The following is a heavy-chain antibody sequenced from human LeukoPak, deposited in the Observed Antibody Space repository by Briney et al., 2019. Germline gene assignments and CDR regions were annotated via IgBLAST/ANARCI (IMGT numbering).Heavy chain of an antibody. CDR3: ARGLKVVTMVRGVITLYYYYMDV. D-gene: IGHD3-10*01. Sequence: ASVKVSCKASGYTFTSYDINWVRQATGQGLERMGWMNPNSGNTGYVPKFQGRVTITRNTSISTAYMELSSLRSEDTAVYYCARGLKVVTMVRGVITLYYYYMDVWGKGTTVTVSS. CDR1: GYTFTSYD. CDR2: MNPNSGNT. J-gene: IGHJ6*03. V-gene: IGHV1-8*03.